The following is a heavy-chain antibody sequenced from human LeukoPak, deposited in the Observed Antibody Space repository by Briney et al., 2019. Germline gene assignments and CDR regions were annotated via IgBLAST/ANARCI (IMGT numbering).Heavy chain of an antibody. Sequence: PGGSLRLSCAAFGFTFSSYSMNWVRQAPGKGLEWVSSISSSSSYIYYADSVKGRFTISRDNAKNSLYLQMNSLRAEDTAVYYCARDIVVVAATDPYWGQGTLVTVSS. CDR1: GFTFSSYS. CDR3: ARDIVVVAATDPY. D-gene: IGHD2-15*01. V-gene: IGHV3-21*01. CDR2: ISSSSSYI. J-gene: IGHJ4*02.